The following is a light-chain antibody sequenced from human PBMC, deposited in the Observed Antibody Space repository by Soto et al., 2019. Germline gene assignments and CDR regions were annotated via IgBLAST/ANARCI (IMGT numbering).Light chain of an antibody. V-gene: IGKV4-1*01. CDR1: QSVLYTSNNKNY. CDR3: QQDCSIPAD. CDR2: WAS. J-gene: IGKJ4*01. Sequence: IVMTQSPDSLAVSLGERATINCKSSQSVLYTSNNKNYLAWYQQKQGQPPKLLIYWASTRESGVPDRISGSGAGKDCPLTISNLQAEDGAVYCCQQDCSIPADFGGETKVEIK.